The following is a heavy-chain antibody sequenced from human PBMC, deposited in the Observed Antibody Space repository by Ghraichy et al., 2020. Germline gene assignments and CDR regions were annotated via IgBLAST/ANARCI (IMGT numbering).Heavy chain of an antibody. CDR1: GFTFSSYS. CDR2: ISSSSSTI. CDR3: ARFDTSERLRLGELSFAFDY. D-gene: IGHD3-16*02. J-gene: IGHJ4*02. V-gene: IGHV3-48*02. Sequence: LSLTCAASGFTFSSYSMNWVRQAPGKGLEWVSYISSSSSTIYYADSVKGRFTISRDNAKNSLYLQMNSLRDEDTAVYYCARFDTSERLRLGELSFAFDYWGQGTLVTVSS.